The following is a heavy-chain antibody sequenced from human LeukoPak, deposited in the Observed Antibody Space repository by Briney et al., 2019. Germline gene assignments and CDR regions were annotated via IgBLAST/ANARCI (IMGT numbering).Heavy chain of an antibody. CDR1: GFTFSSCG. Sequence: GGSLRLSCAASGFTFSSCGIHWVRQAPGKGLEWVAIIWFDGSNKFYADSVKGRFTISRDNSKNTLYLQMNSLRAEDTAVYYCARDIGLVVPDAFDIWGQGTMVTVSS. J-gene: IGHJ3*02. V-gene: IGHV3-33*01. CDR3: ARDIGLVVPDAFDI. CDR2: IWFDGSNK. D-gene: IGHD2-8*01.